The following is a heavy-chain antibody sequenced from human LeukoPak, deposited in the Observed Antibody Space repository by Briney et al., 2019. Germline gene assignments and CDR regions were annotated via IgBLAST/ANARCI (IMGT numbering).Heavy chain of an antibody. D-gene: IGHD1-26*01. CDR1: GFTFSSYG. Sequence: PGGSLRLSCAASGFTFSSYGMHWVRQAPGKGLEWVAVIWYDGSNKYYADSVKGRFTISRDNSKNTLYLQMNSLRAEDTAVYYCARAGGLGRGDYWGQGTLVTVSS. CDR2: IWYDGSNK. V-gene: IGHV3-33*01. CDR3: ARAGGLGRGDY. J-gene: IGHJ4*02.